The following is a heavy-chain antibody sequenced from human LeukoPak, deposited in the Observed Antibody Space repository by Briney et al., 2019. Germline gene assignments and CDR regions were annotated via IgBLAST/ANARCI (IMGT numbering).Heavy chain of an antibody. J-gene: IGHJ4*02. CDR3: ARNHDIRNARYFDY. CDR1: GFTFSSFA. D-gene: IGHD3-22*01. Sequence: GGSLRLSCAASGFTFSSFAMSWVRQAPGKGLEWVSTIGSKGETTYYADSVKGRFTISRDNSKNTLYLQMSSLRAEDTAVYYCARNHDIRNARYFDYWGQGTLVAVSS. V-gene: IGHV3-23*01. CDR2: IGSKGETT.